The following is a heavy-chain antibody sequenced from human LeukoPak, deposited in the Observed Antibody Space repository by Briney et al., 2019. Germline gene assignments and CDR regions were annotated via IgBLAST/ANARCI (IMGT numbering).Heavy chain of an antibody. J-gene: IGHJ2*01. CDR2: ISSSGSYI. V-gene: IGHV3-21*05. Sequence: SGGSLRLSCAASGFTFSSYEMNWVRQAPGKGLEWVSYISSSGSYIYYADSVKGRFTISRDNAKNSLYLQMNSLRAEDTAVYYCARDSLPLNSGSYLFDLWGRGTLVTVSS. CDR3: ARDSLPLNSGSYLFDL. D-gene: IGHD1-26*01. CDR1: GFTFSSYE.